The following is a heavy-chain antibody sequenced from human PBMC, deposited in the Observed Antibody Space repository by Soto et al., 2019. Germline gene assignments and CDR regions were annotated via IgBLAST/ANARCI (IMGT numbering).Heavy chain of an antibody. V-gene: IGHV3-21*02. Sequence: EVQLMESGGGLVKPGQSLRLSCTASGFNFSAYGMSWVRQAPGKGLEWVSSITFSSLYIYYAESVRGRFVISRDDSKNSLFLQMDSLKTEDTAFYYCARSGDVAVGWFDPWGQGTQVTVSS. D-gene: IGHD3-10*01. CDR2: ITFSSLYI. CDR3: ARSGDVAVGWFDP. J-gene: IGHJ5*02. CDR1: GFNFSAYG.